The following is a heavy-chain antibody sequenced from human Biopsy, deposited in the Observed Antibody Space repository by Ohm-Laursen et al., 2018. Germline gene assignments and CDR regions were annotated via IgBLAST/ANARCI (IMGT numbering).Heavy chain of an antibody. CDR3: ARVAGGYAYYYGMDV. Sequence: SDTLSLTCTVTGGSISRSSYYWDWIRQPPGKGLEWIGSIYYSGSTYYNPSLKSRVTISADRSKNQFSLKLTSVTAADTAVYYCARVAGGYAYYYGMDVWGQGTTVIVSS. D-gene: IGHD5-12*01. CDR2: IYYSGST. J-gene: IGHJ6*02. V-gene: IGHV4-39*01. CDR1: GGSISRSSYY.